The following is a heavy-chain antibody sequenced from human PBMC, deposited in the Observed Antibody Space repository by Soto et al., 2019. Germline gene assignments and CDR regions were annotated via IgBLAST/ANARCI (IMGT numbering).Heavy chain of an antibody. Sequence: GASVNVSCKASGYTFTSYDINWVRQATGQGLEWMGWMNPNSGNTGYAQKFQGRVTMTRNTSISTAYMELSSLRSEDTAVYYCARVGIAAAGTYYYGMDVWGQGTTVTVSS. CDR2: MNPNSGNT. CDR3: ARVGIAAAGTYYYGMDV. D-gene: IGHD6-13*01. J-gene: IGHJ6*02. CDR1: GYTFTSYD. V-gene: IGHV1-8*01.